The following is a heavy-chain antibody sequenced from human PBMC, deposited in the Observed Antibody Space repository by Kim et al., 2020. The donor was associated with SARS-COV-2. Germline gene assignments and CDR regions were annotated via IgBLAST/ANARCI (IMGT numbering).Heavy chain of an antibody. D-gene: IGHD6-13*01. CDR1: GFTFSSYD. V-gene: IGHV3-13*04. Sequence: GGSLRLSCAASGFTFSSYDMHWVRQATGKGLEWVSAIGTAGDTYYPGSVKGRFTISRENAKNSLYLQMNSLRAGDTAVYYCVAAAGRWDYYYYGMDVWGQGTTVTVSS. CDR3: VAAAGRWDYYYYGMDV. CDR2: IGTAGDT. J-gene: IGHJ6*02.